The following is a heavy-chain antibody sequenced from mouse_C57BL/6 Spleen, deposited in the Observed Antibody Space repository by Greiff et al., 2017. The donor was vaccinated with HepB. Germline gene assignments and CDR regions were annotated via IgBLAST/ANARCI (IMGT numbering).Heavy chain of an antibody. CDR3: ARSERTREPWAYYFDY. V-gene: IGHV1-52*01. D-gene: IGHD4-1*01. CDR2: IDPSDSET. CDR1: GYTFTSYW. Sequence: QVQLQQPGAELVRPGSSVKLSCKASGYTFTSYWMHWVKQRPIQGLEWIGNIDPSDSETHYNQKFKDKATLTVDKSSSTAYMQLSSLTSEDSAVYYCARSERTREPWAYYFDYWGQGTTLTVSS. J-gene: IGHJ2*01.